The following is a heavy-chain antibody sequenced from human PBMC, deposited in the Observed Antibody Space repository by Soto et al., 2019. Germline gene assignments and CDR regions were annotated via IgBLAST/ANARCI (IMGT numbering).Heavy chain of an antibody. CDR2: ISYDGRNK. J-gene: IGHJ6*02. CDR1: GFTFSSYG. V-gene: IGHV3-30*18. Sequence: QVQLVESGGGGVQPGRSLRLSCAASGFTFSSYGMHWVRQAPGKGLEWVAVISYDGRNKYYADSVKGRFTISRDNSKNTLYLQMSSLRAEDTAVYYCVKDGSSGWPYYYGLDVWGQGITVTVSS. CDR3: VKDGSSGWPYYYGLDV. D-gene: IGHD6-19*01.